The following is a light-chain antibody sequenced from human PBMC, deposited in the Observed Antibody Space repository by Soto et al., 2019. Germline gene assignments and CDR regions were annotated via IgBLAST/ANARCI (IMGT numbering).Light chain of an antibody. CDR1: QDIRND. V-gene: IGKV1-6*01. Sequence: AIQMTQSPSSLSASVGDRVTITCRASQDIRNDLGWYQQKPGTAPKLLIYGTSTLQSGVPSRFAGSGSGTDFTLTINSLQPGDFATYYCLQDYAYPRTFCQGTRVEVK. J-gene: IGKJ1*01. CDR3: LQDYAYPRT. CDR2: GTS.